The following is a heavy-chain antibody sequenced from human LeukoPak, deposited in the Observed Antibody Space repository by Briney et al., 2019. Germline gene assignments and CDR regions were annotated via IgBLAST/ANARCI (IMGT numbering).Heavy chain of an antibody. CDR2: INGNGRSE. Sequence: GGSLRLSCAASGFRFGDYGMTWVRQAPGKGLEWIADINGNGRSEFYADSRRGRFTVSRDNYRDTLFLHMDSLRPEDTAVYYCARDLPFLGYCHSGTCHAGPGFDYWGQGTLVSVSS. V-gene: IGHV3-23*01. J-gene: IGHJ4*02. CDR3: ARDLPFLGYCHSGTCHAGPGFDY. CDR1: GFRFGDYG. D-gene: IGHD2/OR15-2a*01.